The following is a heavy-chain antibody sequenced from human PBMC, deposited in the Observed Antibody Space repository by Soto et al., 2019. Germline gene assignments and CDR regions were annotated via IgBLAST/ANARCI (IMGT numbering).Heavy chain of an antibody. D-gene: IGHD6-13*01. CDR2: ISTSGST. V-gene: IGHV4-4*07. J-gene: IGHJ4*02. CDR1: GTSISYYY. Sequence: QVQLQESGPGLVKPSETLSLTCSVSGTSISYYYWTWIRKPAGKGLEWIGRISTSGSTSYNPSLQGRVTMSLDTSKNQFSLTLSSVTAADTAVYYCGRGSVGRNGIAAAGYFFDYWGQGTLVTVSS. CDR3: GRGSVGRNGIAAAGYFFDY.